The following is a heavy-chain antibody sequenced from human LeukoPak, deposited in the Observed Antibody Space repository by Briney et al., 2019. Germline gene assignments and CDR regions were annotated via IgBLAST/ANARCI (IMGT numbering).Heavy chain of an antibody. J-gene: IGHJ4*02. CDR1: KFTFSNYA. D-gene: IGHD3/OR15-3a*01. Sequence: GGSLRLSCAASKFTFSNYAMNWVRQAPGKGLEWVSIIGIYGVTTFHADSVRGRFTISRDNSKNTLYLQMNSLRAEDTAVYYCARGDGLPRRRYFDSWGQGTLVTVSS. V-gene: IGHV3-23*01. CDR3: ARGDGLPRRRYFDS. CDR2: IGIYGVTT.